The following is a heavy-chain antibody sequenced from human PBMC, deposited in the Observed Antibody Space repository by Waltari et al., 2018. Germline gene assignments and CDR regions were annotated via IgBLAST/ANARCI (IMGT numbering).Heavy chain of an antibody. J-gene: IGHJ2*01. D-gene: IGHD4-17*01. CDR1: GFTYSVYW. CDR3: ARGARRTSVTTGWWYFDV. V-gene: IGHV3-74*01. Sequence: EVQLVESGGGLVQPGGSLRLSCAASGFTYSVYWLPWVLQAPGKGLVWVSRSNSDGSSTSYADSVKGRFTISKDNAKNTVYLQMNSLRAEDTAIYYCARGARRTSVTTGWWYFDVWGRGTLVTVSS. CDR2: SNSDGSST.